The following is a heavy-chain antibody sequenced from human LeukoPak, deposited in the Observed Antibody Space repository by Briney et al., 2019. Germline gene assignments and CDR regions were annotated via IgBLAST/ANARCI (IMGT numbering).Heavy chain of an antibody. CDR2: IYYSGST. Sequence: PSETLSLTCTVSGGSINSYYWSWIRQPPGKGLEWIGYIYYSGSTNYNLSLKSRVTISVDTSKNQFSLKLSSVTAADTAVYYCARVDRVENYFDYWGQGTLVTVSS. CDR1: GGSINSYY. V-gene: IGHV4-59*01. CDR3: ARVDRVENYFDY. D-gene: IGHD5-12*01. J-gene: IGHJ4*02.